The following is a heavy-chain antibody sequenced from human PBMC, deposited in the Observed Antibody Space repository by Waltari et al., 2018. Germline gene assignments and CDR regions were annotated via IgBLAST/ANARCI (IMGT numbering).Heavy chain of an antibody. CDR1: GFTFSSYA. CDR3: AKESSSWEYYFDY. J-gene: IGHJ4*02. V-gene: IGHV3-23*01. CDR2: LSGRCGST. Sequence: EVQLLESGGGLVQPGGSLRLSCAASGFTFSSYAMSWVRHAPGKGLEWVSALSGRCGSTYYADSVKGRFTISRDNSTNTLYLQMNSLRAEDTAVYYCAKESSSWEYYFDYWGQGTLVTVSS. D-gene: IGHD6-13*01.